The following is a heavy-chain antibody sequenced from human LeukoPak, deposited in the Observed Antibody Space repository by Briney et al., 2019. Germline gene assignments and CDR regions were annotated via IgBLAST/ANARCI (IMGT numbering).Heavy chain of an antibody. D-gene: IGHD3-16*01. J-gene: IGHJ6*02. CDR1: GGSISSGGYY. Sequence: KASETLSLTCTVSGGSISSGGYYWSWIRQHPGKGLEWIGYIYYSGSTYYNPSLKSRVTISVDTSKNQFSLKLSSVTAADTAVYYCARALHVKTPGMDVWGQGTTVTVSS. CDR2: IYYSGST. CDR3: ARALHVKTPGMDV. V-gene: IGHV4-31*03.